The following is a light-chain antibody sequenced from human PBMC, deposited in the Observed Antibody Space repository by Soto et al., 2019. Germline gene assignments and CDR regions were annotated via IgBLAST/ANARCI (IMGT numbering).Light chain of an antibody. J-gene: IGKJ1*01. CDR2: AAS. CDR1: QAISTW. Sequence: DIQMTQSPSSVSASVGDRVTITCRASQAISTWLAWYQQKPGKAPKLLIYAASNFQTGVPSRFSGSGSWTDFTLTISSLQPEYFATYYCQQANSFPRTFGQGTKVEIK. CDR3: QQANSFPRT. V-gene: IGKV1D-12*01.